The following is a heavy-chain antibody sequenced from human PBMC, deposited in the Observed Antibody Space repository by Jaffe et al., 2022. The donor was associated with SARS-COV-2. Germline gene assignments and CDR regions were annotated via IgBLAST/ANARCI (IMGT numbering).Heavy chain of an antibody. CDR1: GFTFSSYA. D-gene: IGHD3-22*01. CDR2: ISGSGGST. CDR3: AKGNHYYYDSSGYYSYFDY. V-gene: IGHV3-23*01. J-gene: IGHJ4*02. Sequence: EVQLLESGGGLVQPGGSLRLSCAASGFTFSSYAMSWVRQAPGKGLEWVSAISGSGGSTYYADSVKGRFTISRDNSKNTLYLQMNSLRAEDTAVYYCAKGNHYYYDSSGYYSYFDYWGQGTLVTVSS.